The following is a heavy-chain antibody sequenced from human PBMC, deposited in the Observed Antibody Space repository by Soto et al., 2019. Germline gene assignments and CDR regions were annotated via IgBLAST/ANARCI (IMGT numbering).Heavy chain of an antibody. J-gene: IGHJ3*02. V-gene: IGHV5-51*01. CDR1: GYSFTSYW. CDR3: AKSAARPAFDI. D-gene: IGHD6-6*01. CDR2: IYPGDSDT. Sequence: GESLKISCKGSGYSFTSYWIGWVRQMPGKGLEWMGFIYPGDSDTRYSPSFQGQVTISADKYISTAYLLLSSLKAADTVIYYGAKSAARPAFDIWGQGTMVTVSS.